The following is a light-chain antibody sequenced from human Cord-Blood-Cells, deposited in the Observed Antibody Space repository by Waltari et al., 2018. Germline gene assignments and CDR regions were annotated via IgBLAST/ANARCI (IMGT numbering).Light chain of an antibody. Sequence: QSALTQPRSVSGSPGQSVTISCTGTSSDVVGYNYVSWYQQPPGKAPKLMIYDVSKRPSGVPDRFSGSKSGNTASLTISGLQAEDEADYYCCSYAGSYTVVLGGGTKLTVL. CDR1: SSDVVGYNY. J-gene: IGLJ2*01. CDR2: DVS. V-gene: IGLV2-11*01. CDR3: CSYAGSYTVV.